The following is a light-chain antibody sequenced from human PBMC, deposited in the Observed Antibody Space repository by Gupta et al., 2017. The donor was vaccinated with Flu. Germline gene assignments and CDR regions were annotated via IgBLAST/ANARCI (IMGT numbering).Light chain of an antibody. J-gene: IGKJ3*01. CDR1: QSVDSY. Sequence: ASLSLSPGERDTLSCRASQSVDSYLAWYQQKPGQAPRLLIYDTSNRATGIPARFSGSGSGTDFTLTISSLEPEDFAVYYCQQRSNWPPFTFGPGTKVDIK. CDR3: QQRSNWPPFT. V-gene: IGKV3-11*01. CDR2: DTS.